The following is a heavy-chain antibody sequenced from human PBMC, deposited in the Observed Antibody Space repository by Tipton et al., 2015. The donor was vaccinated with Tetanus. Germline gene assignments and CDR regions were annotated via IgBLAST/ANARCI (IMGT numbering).Heavy chain of an antibody. CDR3: AKPFDFGGALSGWANCGAHCPGVFDI. Sequence: QLVQSGGGLIQPGGSLRLSCAASGFTVSSNFMSWVRQAPGEGLEWVSAISSSGGTTYDADSVKGRFTISRDNSKNTLYLQMNSLGAEDTAVYYCAKPFDFGGALSGWANCGAHCPGVFDIWGQGTMVSVSS. D-gene: IGHD2-21*02. CDR2: ISSSGGTT. CDR1: GFTVSSNF. V-gene: IGHV3-23*04. J-gene: IGHJ3*02.